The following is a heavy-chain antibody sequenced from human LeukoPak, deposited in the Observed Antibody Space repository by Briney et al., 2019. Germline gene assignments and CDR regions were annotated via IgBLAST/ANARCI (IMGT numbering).Heavy chain of an antibody. Sequence: ASVKVSCKASGGTFSSYAISWVRQAPGQGLEWMGRIIPILGIANYAQKFQGRVTITADKSTSTAYMELSSLRSEDTAVYYCARDHGYGGTFDYWGQGTLVTVSS. J-gene: IGHJ4*02. CDR1: GGTFSSYA. CDR3: ARDHGYGGTFDY. V-gene: IGHV1-69*04. D-gene: IGHD4-23*01. CDR2: IIPILGIA.